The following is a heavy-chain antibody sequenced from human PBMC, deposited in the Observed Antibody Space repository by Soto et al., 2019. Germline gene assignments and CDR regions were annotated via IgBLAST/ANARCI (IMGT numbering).Heavy chain of an antibody. D-gene: IGHD5-12*01. J-gene: IGHJ4*02. CDR3: ARFEGDGYNPIRGVFDY. Sequence: QVQLVQSGAAVKKPGSSVKVSCKASGGTFSSYAISWVRQAPGQGLEWMGGIIPIFGTANYAQKFQGRVTITADESTSTAYMELSSLRSEDTAVYYCARFEGDGYNPIRGVFDYWGQGTLVTVSS. V-gene: IGHV1-69*12. CDR1: GGTFSSYA. CDR2: IIPIFGTA.